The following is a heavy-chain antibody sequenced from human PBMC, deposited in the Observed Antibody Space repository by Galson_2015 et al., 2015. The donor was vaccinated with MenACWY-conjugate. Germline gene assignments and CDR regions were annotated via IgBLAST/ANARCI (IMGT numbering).Heavy chain of an antibody. CDR1: GFTFSDYY. CDR3: ATTDDVVVAATPYYYYGMDV. D-gene: IGHD2-15*01. CDR2: ISSSSSYT. Sequence: SLRLSCAASGFTFSDYYMSWIRQAPGKGLEWVSYISSSSSYTNYADSVKGRFTISRDNAKNSLYLQMNSLRAEDTAVYYCATTDDVVVAATPYYYYGMDVWGQGTTVTVSS. J-gene: IGHJ6*02. V-gene: IGHV3-11*03.